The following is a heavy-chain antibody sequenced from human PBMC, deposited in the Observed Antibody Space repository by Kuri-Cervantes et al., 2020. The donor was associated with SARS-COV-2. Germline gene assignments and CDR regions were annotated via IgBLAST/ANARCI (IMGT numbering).Heavy chain of an antibody. CDR2: IWYGGSNK. Sequence: GESLKISCAASGFTFSSYGMHWVRQAPGKGLEWVAVIWYGGSNKYYADSVKGRFTISRDNSKNTLYLQMNSLRAEDTAVYYCAKDHEIFGVPIIPGGGGGYWGQGTLVTVSS. CDR3: AKDHEIFGVPIIPGGGGGY. V-gene: IGHV3-30*02. J-gene: IGHJ4*02. CDR1: GFTFSSYG. D-gene: IGHD3-3*01.